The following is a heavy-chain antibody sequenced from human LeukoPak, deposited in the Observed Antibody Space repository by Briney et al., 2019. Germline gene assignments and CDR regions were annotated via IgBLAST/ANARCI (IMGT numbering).Heavy chain of an antibody. V-gene: IGHV1-69*01. J-gene: IGHJ4*02. CDR1: GGTFSSYA. D-gene: IGHD2-15*01. CDR3: ARGKCRYCSGGSSTFDY. Sequence: ASVKVSCKASGGTFSSYAISWVRQAPGQGLEWMGGIIPIFGTANYARKFQGRVTITADESTSTAYMELSSLRSEDTAVYYCARGKCRYCSGGSSTFDYWGQGTLVTVSS. CDR2: IIPIFGTA.